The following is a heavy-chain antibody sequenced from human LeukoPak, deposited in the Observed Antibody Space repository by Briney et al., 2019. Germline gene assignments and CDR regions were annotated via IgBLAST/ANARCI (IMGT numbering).Heavy chain of an antibody. Sequence: GGSLRLSCAASGFTFSSYSMYWVRQAPGKGLEWVGFIRSKAYGGATEYAASVKGRFTISRDDSKSIAYLQMNSLKTEDTAVYYCTRDIKPDYYDSSGVEYFQHWGQGTLVTVSS. CDR2: IRSKAYGGAT. CDR1: GFTFSSYS. CDR3: TRDIKPDYYDSSGVEYFQH. J-gene: IGHJ1*01. V-gene: IGHV3-49*04. D-gene: IGHD3-22*01.